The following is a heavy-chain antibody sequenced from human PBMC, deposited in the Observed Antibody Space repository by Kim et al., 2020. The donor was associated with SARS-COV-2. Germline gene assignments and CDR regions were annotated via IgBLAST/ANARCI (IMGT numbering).Heavy chain of an antibody. Sequence: GGSLRLSCAASGFTFSNYWMTWVRQAPGEGLEWVANIKEDGSDKHYVDSLRGRFTISRDNAKNSLYLQMNNLRVEDTAVYYCAQVRGGFWGQGTLVIVSS. CDR2: IKEDGSDK. V-gene: IGHV3-7*01. CDR3: AQVRGGF. CDR1: GFTFSNYW. D-gene: IGHD3-10*01. J-gene: IGHJ4*02.